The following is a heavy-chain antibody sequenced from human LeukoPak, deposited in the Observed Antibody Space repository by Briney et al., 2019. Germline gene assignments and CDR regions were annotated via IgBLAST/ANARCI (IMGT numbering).Heavy chain of an antibody. CDR3: ARVAVADY. J-gene: IGHJ4*02. V-gene: IGHV3-7*04. CDR2: IKQDGSEK. Sequence: GGSLRLSCAASGFTFNSYWMNWVRQAPGKGLEWVANIKQDGSEKYYVDSVQGRFTISRDNAKSSLYLQMNSLRAEDTAVYYCARVAVADYWGQGTLVTVSS. CDR1: GFTFNSYW. D-gene: IGHD6-19*01.